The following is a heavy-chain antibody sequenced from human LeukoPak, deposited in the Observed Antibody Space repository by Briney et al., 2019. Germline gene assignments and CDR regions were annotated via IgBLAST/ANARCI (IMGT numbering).Heavy chain of an antibody. CDR2: IYYSGST. D-gene: IGHD2-2*01. J-gene: IGHJ4*02. CDR1: GGSISSSSYY. V-gene: IGHV4-39*01. CDR3: ARLDDSSSPSTVFDY. Sequence: PSGTLSLTCTVSGGSISSSSYYWGWIRQPPGKGLEWIGSIYYSGSTYYNPSLKSRVTISVDTSKNQFSLKLSSVTAADTAVYYCARLDDSSSPSTVFDYWGQGTLVTVSS.